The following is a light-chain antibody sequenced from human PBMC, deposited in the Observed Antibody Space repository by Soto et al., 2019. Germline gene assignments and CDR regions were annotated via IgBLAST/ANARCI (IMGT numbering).Light chain of an antibody. CDR2: GAS. J-gene: IGKJ1*01. CDR1: QSVSSY. Sequence: EIMLTQSTATLSLSREERATLSCRASQSVSSYLAWYQQKPGQAPRLLIYGASSRATGIPDRFSGSGSGTDFTLTISRLEPEDFAVYYCQQYGSPRTFGQGTKVDIK. V-gene: IGKV3-20*01. CDR3: QQYGSPRT.